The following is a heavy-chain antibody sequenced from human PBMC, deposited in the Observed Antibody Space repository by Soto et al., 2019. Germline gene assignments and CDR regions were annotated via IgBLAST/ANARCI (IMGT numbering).Heavy chain of an antibody. CDR1: GFTFSSNS. V-gene: IGHV3-48*02. Sequence: EVQVVESGGGLVQPGGSLRLSCAASGFTFSSNSMNWVRQAPGKGLEWISYISSSSSTIYADAVKGRFTISRDNAKNSLYLQMNSRRDEDTAVSDCARVIWSGHLTSDLWGQGTLVTVSS. D-gene: IGHD3-3*01. CDR3: ARVIWSGHLTSDL. CDR2: ISSSSSTI. J-gene: IGHJ5*02.